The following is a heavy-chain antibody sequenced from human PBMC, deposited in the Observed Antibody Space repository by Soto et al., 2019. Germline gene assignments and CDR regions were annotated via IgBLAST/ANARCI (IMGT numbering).Heavy chain of an antibody. CDR1: GFTFSSYS. CDR3: ARETRAVAGANYFDY. CDR2: ISSSSSYI. V-gene: IGHV3-21*01. Sequence: GGSLRLSCAASGFTFSSYSMNWVRQAPGKGLEWVSSISSSSSYIYYADSVKGRFTISRDNAKNSLYLQMNSLRAEDTAVYYCARETRAVAGANYFDYWGQGTLVTVSS. D-gene: IGHD6-19*01. J-gene: IGHJ4*02.